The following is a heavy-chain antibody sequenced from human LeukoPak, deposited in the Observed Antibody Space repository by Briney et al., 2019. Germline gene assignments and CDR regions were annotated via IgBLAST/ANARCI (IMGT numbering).Heavy chain of an antibody. Sequence: TGGSLRLSCAASGFTFSDYYMSWIRQAPGKGLEWVSYISSSSYTSYADSVKGRFTISRDNAKNSLYLQMNSLRAEDTAVYYCARVGSTRFAPFDYWGQGTLVTVSS. CDR3: ARVGSTRFAPFDY. D-gene: IGHD6-13*01. CDR1: GFTFSDYY. J-gene: IGHJ4*02. V-gene: IGHV3-11*06. CDR2: ISSSSYT.